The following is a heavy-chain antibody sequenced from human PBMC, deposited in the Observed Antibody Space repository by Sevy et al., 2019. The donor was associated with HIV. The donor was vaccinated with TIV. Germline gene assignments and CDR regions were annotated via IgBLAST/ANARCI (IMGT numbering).Heavy chain of an antibody. V-gene: IGHV1-2*06. CDR2: INPNSGVT. D-gene: IGHD3-3*01. CDR1: GYIFSDYN. Sequence: ASVKVSCKTTGYIFSDYNMHWVRQAPGQGLEWMALINPNSGVTIYAHNFRGRVSVTRDTSMSTAYMELSGLTSDDTAVYYCLREDINAPRTLLSFDLWGQGTMVTVSS. CDR3: LREDINAPRTLLSFDL. J-gene: IGHJ3*01.